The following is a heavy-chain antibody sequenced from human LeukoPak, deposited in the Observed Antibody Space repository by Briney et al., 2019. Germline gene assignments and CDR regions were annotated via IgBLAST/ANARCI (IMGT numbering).Heavy chain of an antibody. V-gene: IGHV4-39*01. J-gene: IGHJ4*02. CDR1: GGSISNSGYH. CDR3: ARRYPGSGYSYDY. CDR2: FVYTGST. D-gene: IGHD3-22*01. Sequence: SETLSLTCIVSGGSISNSGYHWGWIRQPPGKGLEWIGSFVYTGSTYYSPSLKSRVTISGDTSKSQLSLKLNSLTAADTAVYFCARRYPGSGYSYDYWGQGALVTVSS.